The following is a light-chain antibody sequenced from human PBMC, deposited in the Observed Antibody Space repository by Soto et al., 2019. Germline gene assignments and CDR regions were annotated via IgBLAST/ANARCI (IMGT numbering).Light chain of an antibody. V-gene: IGKV1-6*01. CDR1: QGIRND. J-gene: IGKJ4*01. CDR3: LQDYKYPLT. Sequence: AIQITQSTSFLSESVGDKVTITCRASQGIRNDLGWYQQKPGKAPNLLIYAASSLQSGVPSRFSGSGSGTDFTLTISSLQPEDFATYYCLQDYKYPLTFGGGTKVEIK. CDR2: AAS.